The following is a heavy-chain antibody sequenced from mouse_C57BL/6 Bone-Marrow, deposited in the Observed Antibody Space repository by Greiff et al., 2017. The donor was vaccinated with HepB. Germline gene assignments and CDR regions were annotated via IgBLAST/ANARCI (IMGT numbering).Heavy chain of an antibody. Sequence: QVQLQQSGPGLVQPSQSLSITCTVSGFSLTSYGVHWVRQSPGKGLEWLGVIWSGGSTDYNAAFISRLSISKDNAKSQVFFKMNSLQADDTAIYYCAIRADYPFAYWGQGTLVTVSA. J-gene: IGHJ3*01. CDR3: AIRADYPFAY. D-gene: IGHD2-4*01. CDR2: IWSGGST. CDR1: GFSLTSYG. V-gene: IGHV2-2*01.